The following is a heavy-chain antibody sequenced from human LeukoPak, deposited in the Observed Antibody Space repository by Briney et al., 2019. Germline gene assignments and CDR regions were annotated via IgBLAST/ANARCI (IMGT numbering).Heavy chain of an antibody. CDR1: TRSISSYY. V-gene: IGHV4-4*07. Sequence: PSETLSLTCTVSTRSISSYYWRWIRQPDGKGLEWNGCIHTSGSTNYNPSLKSRVTMSVDTSKNQSSLKLSSVTAADTAVYYCARDRDYSKLIWFDPWGQGTLVTVSS. J-gene: IGHJ5*02. D-gene: IGHD4-11*01. CDR2: IHTSGST. CDR3: ARDRDYSKLIWFDP.